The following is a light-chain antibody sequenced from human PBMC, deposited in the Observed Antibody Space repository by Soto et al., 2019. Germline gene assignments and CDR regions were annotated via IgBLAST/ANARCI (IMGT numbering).Light chain of an antibody. CDR1: QGFSSW. J-gene: IGKJ1*01. Sequence: DIQMTQSPSYVSASVGDRVTLTCRASQGFSSWLAWYQQKPGQAPKLLVYSTSTLQSGVPSRFSGGGSGTDFTLTISSLQPEEFATYYCQQANSFPWTFGHGTKVDIK. CDR2: STS. CDR3: QQANSFPWT. V-gene: IGKV1-12*01.